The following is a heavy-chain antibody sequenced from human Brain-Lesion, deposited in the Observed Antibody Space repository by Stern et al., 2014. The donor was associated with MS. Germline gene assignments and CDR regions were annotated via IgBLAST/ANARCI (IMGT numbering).Heavy chain of an antibody. CDR2: IYYSGNT. J-gene: IGHJ5*02. V-gene: IGHV4-39*01. D-gene: IGHD2-15*01. CDR3: AGEEDIRYCSGGSCTGNWFDP. Sequence: QLVESGPGLVKPSETLSLTCTVAGGSVSSTSYAWAWIRQPPGKGLEWIGTIYYSGNTYYSPSLKSRLTLSLDTSKNQFFLQLRSVTAADTAVYYCAGEEDIRYCSGGSCTGNWFDPWGQGTLVTVSS. CDR1: GGSVSSTSYA.